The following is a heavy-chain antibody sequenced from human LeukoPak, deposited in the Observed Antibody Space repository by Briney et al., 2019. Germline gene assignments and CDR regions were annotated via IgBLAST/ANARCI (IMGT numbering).Heavy chain of an antibody. CDR1: GGSIGSSPYY. CDR2: IYHSGST. V-gene: IGHV4-39*07. J-gene: IGHJ3*02. D-gene: IGHD2-2*01. CDR3: AGRGSSSGTFDI. Sequence: PSETLSLTCTVSGGSIGSSPYYWGWIRQPPGKGLEWIGYIYHSGSTYYNPSLKSRVTMSVDKSKNQISLNLASLTAADTALYYCAGRGSSSGTFDIWGPGTFVTVTS.